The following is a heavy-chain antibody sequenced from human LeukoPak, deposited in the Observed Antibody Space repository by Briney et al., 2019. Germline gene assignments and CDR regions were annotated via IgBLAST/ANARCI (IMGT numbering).Heavy chain of an antibody. J-gene: IGHJ6*02. Sequence: PSQTLSLTCTVSGGSISSGDCYWSWIRQPPGKGLEWIGYIYYSGSTYYNPSLKSRVTISVDTSKNQFSLKLSSVTAAGTAVYYCARAGELVVSTSPYGMDVWGQGTTVTVSS. V-gene: IGHV4-30-4*01. CDR2: IYYSGST. CDR3: ARAGELVVSTSPYGMDV. D-gene: IGHD2-2*01. CDR1: GGSISSGDCY.